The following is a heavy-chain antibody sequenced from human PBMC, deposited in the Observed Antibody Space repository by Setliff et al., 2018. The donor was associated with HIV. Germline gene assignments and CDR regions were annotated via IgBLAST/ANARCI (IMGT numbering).Heavy chain of an antibody. CDR1: GDSINTPFW. J-gene: IGHJ4*02. Sequence: PSETLSLTCTVSGDSINTPFWWSWIRQPAGKGLEWIGRVTNTGDTSYNPSLKSRVTISMDTSKNLFSLKLTSVTAADTAIYYCALLYPYSGYLGYWGQGTLVTVSS. V-gene: IGHV4-4*07. D-gene: IGHD1-26*01. CDR2: VTNTGDT. CDR3: ALLYPYSGYLGY.